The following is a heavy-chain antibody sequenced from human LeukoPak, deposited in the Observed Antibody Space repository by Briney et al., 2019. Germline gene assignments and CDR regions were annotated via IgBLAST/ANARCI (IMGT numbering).Heavy chain of an antibody. D-gene: IGHD3-10*01. Sequence: GASVKVSCKASGGTFSNYAISWVRQAPGQGLEWMGGIIPIFGTANYAQKFQGRVTITADESTSTAYMELSSLRSEDTAVYYCARGSGFGELWFDYWGQGTLVTVSS. CDR3: ARGSGFGELWFDY. CDR2: IIPIFGTA. CDR1: GGTFSNYA. V-gene: IGHV1-69*13. J-gene: IGHJ4*02.